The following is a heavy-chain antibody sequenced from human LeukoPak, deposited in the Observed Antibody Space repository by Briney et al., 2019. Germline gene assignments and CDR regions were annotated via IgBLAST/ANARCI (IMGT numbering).Heavy chain of an antibody. D-gene: IGHD3-9*01. J-gene: IGHJ4*02. Sequence: GGSLRLSCVASGFTFGKYWMSWVRQAPGKGLEWVANIKLDGSEKNYVDSVKGRFTISRDNAKNSLYLQMNSLRAEDTAVYYCARVKPLRYFDWSFDYWGQGTLVTVSS. CDR3: ARVKPLRYFDWSFDY. CDR1: GFTFGKYW. CDR2: IKLDGSEK. V-gene: IGHV3-7*03.